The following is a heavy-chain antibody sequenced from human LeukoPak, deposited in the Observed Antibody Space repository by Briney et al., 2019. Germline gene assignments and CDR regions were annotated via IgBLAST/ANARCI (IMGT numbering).Heavy chain of an antibody. CDR1: GYTFTAYY. CDR3: RLAAPGGY. D-gene: IGHD6-6*01. V-gene: IGHV1-2*02. J-gene: IGHJ4*02. CDR2: IIPNSGAT. Sequence: GASVKVSCKASGYTFTAYYLHWVRQAPGQGLEWMGWIIPNSGATNYAQKFQGRVTMTRDTSISTAYMELSRLRSDDTAVYYCRLAAPGGYWGQGTLVTVSS.